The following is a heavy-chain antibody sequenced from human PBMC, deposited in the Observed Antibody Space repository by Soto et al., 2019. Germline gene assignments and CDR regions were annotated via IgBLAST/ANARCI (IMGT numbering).Heavy chain of an antibody. CDR1: GFSLSNARMG. V-gene: IGHV2-26*01. Sequence: QVTLKESGPVLVKPTETLTLTCTVSGFSLSNARMGVSWIRQPPGKALEWLAHIFSNDEKSYSTSLKSRLATSKDTSKSQVVHTMTNMDPVDTATYYCARRNVEMRIDYWGQGTLVTVSS. J-gene: IGHJ4*02. CDR2: IFSNDEK. CDR3: ARRNVEMRIDY.